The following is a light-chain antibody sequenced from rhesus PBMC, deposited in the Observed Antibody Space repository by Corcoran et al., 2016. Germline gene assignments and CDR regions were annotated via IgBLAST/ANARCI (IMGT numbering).Light chain of an antibody. J-gene: IGLJ1*01. Sequence: QSVLTQPPSASEAARKTVTISCSGSSSNVGSNSVSWYQQFPGTAPKVLIYSNDQRPSGVSARFSGSKSDTSASLAISGLQNADEADYYCAAWDASLSGYIFGTGTRLTVL. CDR1: SSNVGSNS. V-gene: IGLV1-60*01. CDR3: AAWDASLSGYI. CDR2: SND.